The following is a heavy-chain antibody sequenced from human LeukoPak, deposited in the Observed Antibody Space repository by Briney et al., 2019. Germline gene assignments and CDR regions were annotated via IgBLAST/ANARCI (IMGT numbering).Heavy chain of an antibody. CDR3: ARDIGNSGFNLDY. D-gene: IGHD5-12*01. CDR2: IWHDGSRK. CDR1: GFTFSRNV. Sequence: GRSLRLSCAASGFTFSRNVMHWVRQAPGKGLEWVSVIWHDGSRKEYAASVRGRFTISRDNSNLYLQMNSLRAEDTAIYYCARDIGNSGFNLDYWGQGTLVTVSS. V-gene: IGHV3-33*08. J-gene: IGHJ4*02.